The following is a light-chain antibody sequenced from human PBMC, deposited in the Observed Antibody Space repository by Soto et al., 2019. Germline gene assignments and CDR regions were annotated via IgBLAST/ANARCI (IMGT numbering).Light chain of an antibody. V-gene: IGKV3-20*01. Sequence: EIVLTQSPATLSLSPGERATLSCRASQSLNARYLAWYQVKPGQAPRLLFYGASSRATGIPDRFIGSGSGIDFTLTITGLEPEDFAVYYCQQFHISRTFGQGTKVDIK. CDR1: QSLNARY. J-gene: IGKJ1*01. CDR3: QQFHISRT. CDR2: GAS.